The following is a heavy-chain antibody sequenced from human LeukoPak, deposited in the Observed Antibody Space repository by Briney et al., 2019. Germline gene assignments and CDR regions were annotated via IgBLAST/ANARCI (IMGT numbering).Heavy chain of an antibody. CDR1: GFTFGDYA. Sequence: TLRLSCTASGFTFGDYAMSWCRQAPGKGREWVGFIRSKAYGGTTEYAASVKGRVTISRDDSKSIAYLQMNSLKTEDTAVYYCTRAVVVPAAITRWRWFDPWGQGTLVTVYS. V-gene: IGHV3-49*03. CDR2: IRSKAYGGTT. D-gene: IGHD2-2*02. CDR3: TRAVVVPAAITRWRWFDP. J-gene: IGHJ5*02.